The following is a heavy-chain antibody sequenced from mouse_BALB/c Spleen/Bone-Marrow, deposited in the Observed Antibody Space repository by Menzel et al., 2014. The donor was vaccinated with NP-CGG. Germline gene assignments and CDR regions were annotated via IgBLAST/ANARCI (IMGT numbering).Heavy chain of an antibody. V-gene: IGHV5-2*01. CDR2: INSDGGST. CDR1: EYEFPSHD. D-gene: IGHD1-1*01. Sequence: EVKLKESGGGLVQPGESLKLSCESNEYEFPSHDMSWVRKTPEKRLELVAAINSDGGSTYYPDTMERRFIISRDNSKKTLYLQMSSLRSEDTAFYYCARHGDYYGSSLFAYWGQGTLVTVSA. J-gene: IGHJ3*01. CDR3: ARHGDYYGSSLFAY.